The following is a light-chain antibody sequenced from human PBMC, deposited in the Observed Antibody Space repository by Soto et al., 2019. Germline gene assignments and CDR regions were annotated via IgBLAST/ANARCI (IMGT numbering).Light chain of an antibody. CDR2: GAS. CDR1: QIVLYRSNKKNF. V-gene: IGKV4-1*01. CDR3: QQYNNWPWT. Sequence: DIVMTQSPDSLAVSLGERATINCKSSQIVLYRSNKKNFLAWYQQKPGQAPRLLIHGASTRATGFPARFSGSGPGTDFTLTISSLQSEDFAVYYCQQYNNWPWTFGQGTKVDIK. J-gene: IGKJ1*01.